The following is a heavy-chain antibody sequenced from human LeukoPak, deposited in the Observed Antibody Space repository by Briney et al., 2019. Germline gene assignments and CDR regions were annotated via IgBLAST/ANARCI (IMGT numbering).Heavy chain of an antibody. J-gene: IGHJ5*02. Sequence: GGYLRLSCAASGFTFSTSAMSWVRQAPGKGLEYVSTVSGGGGTSTYYTDSVAGRFIISRDDPKHTLYLQMSSLRVEDTAVYYCAKGGGLLWLGESPRWFDPWGQGTLVTVSS. D-gene: IGHD3-10*01. CDR3: AKGGGLLWLGESPRWFDP. V-gene: IGHV3-23*01. CDR2: VSGGGGTST. CDR1: GFTFSTSA.